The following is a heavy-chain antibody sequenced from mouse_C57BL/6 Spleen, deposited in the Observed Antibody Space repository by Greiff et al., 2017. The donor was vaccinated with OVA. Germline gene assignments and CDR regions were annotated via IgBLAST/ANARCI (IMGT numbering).Heavy chain of an antibody. CDR3: AKPGSSPSYWYFDV. CDR2: IWSGGST. CDR1: GFSLTSYG. J-gene: IGHJ1*03. V-gene: IGHV2-5*01. Sequence: VQLKQSGPGLVQPSQSLSITCTVSGFSLTSYGVHWVRQSPGKGLEWLGVIWSGGSTDYNAAFMSRLSITKDNSKSQVFFKMNSLQADDTAIYYCAKPGSSPSYWYFDVWGTGTTVTVSS. D-gene: IGHD1-1*01.